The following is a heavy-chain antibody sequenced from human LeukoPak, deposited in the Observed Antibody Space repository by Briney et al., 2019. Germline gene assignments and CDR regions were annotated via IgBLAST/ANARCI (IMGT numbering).Heavy chain of an antibody. V-gene: IGHV4-59*08. CDR3: ARRDYDDSSGYHSSYFDH. CDR1: GGSISSYY. Sequence: SSETLSLTCTVSGGSISSYYWSWIRQPPGKELEWVGYICYSGSTKYNPSLKSRVTISVDTSKNQFSLKVGSVTAADTAVYYCARRDYDDSSGYHSSYFDHWGQGTLVTVSS. J-gene: IGHJ4*02. CDR2: ICYSGST. D-gene: IGHD3-22*01.